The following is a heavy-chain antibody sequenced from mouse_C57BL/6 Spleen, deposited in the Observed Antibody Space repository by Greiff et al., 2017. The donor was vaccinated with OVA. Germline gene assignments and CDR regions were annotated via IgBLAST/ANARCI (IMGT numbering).Heavy chain of an antibody. D-gene: IGHD2-12*01. CDR3: ARGLRRNFDY. V-gene: IGHV5-4*03. CDR2: ISDGGSYT. Sequence: DVMLVESGGGLVKPGGSLKLSCAASGFTFSSYAMSWVRQTPEKRLEWVATISDGGSYTYYPDNVKGRFTISRDNAKINLYLQMSHLKSEDTAMYYCARGLRRNFDYWGQGTTLTVSS. CDR1: GFTFSSYA. J-gene: IGHJ2*01.